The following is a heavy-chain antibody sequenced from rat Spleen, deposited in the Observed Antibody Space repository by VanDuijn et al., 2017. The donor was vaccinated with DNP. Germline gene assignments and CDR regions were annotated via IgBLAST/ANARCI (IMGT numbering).Heavy chain of an antibody. J-gene: IGHJ4*01. D-gene: IGHD1-11*01. CDR2: LGYAGTNT. V-gene: IGHV5-7*01. CDR3: TRVNYGGYYYVMDA. CDR1: GFTFSDYN. Sequence: EVQLVASGGGLVQPGRSLKLSCEVSGFTFSDYNMAWVRQAPKKGLEWVATLGYAGTNTYYRDSVKGRFTISKDHAKSTLYLQMDSLRSEDTATYYCTRVNYGGYYYVMDAWGQGASVTVSS.